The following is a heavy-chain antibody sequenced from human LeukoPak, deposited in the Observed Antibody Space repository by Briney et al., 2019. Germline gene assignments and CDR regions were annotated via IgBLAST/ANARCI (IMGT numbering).Heavy chain of an antibody. V-gene: IGHV3-30-3*01. CDR2: ISYDGSNK. J-gene: IGHJ6*02. CDR1: GFTFSSYA. Sequence: GGSLRLSCAASGFTFSSYAMHWVRQAPGKGLEWVAVISYDGSNKYYADSVKGRFTISRDNPKNTLYLQMNSLRAEDTAVYYCARGPERTGVGTRYYYDMDVWGQGTTVTVSS. CDR3: ARGPERTGVGTRYYYDMDV. D-gene: IGHD2-8*01.